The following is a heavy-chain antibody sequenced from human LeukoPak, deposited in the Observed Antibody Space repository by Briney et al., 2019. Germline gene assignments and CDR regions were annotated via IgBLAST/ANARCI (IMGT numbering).Heavy chain of an antibody. CDR2: LTSSGAST. CDR1: GFTFTHYG. CDR3: GRDSRWAQPDY. V-gene: IGHV3-23*01. J-gene: IGHJ4*02. Sequence: GGSLRLSCAASGFTFTHYGMNWVRQAPGKGLEWVSGLTSSGASTYYADSVKGGFTISRDNSKNTVYLQINSLTAEDTAVYYCGRDSRWAQPDYWGQGTLVTVSS. D-gene: IGHD5-24*01.